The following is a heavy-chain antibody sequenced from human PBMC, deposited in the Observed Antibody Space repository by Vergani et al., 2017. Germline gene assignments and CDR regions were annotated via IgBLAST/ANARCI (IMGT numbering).Heavy chain of an antibody. CDR1: GGSISSGSYY. CDR3: ARGMEGNYGGNPYNWFDP. V-gene: IGHV4-61*02. Sequence: QVQLQESGPGLVKPSQTLSLTCTVSGGSISSGSYYWSWIRQPAGKGLEWIGRIYTSGSTNYNPSLQSRVTISVDTSKNQFSLKLSSVTAADTAVYYCARGMEGNYGGNPYNWFDPWGQGTLVTVSS. J-gene: IGHJ5*02. CDR2: IYTSGST. D-gene: IGHD4-23*01.